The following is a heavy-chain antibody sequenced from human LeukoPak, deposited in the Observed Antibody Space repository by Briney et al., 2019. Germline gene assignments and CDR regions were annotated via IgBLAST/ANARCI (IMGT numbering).Heavy chain of an antibody. Sequence: SVKVSCKASGGTFSSYEISWVRQAPGQGLEWMGGIIPMFGTAKYAQKLQGRVTMTTDTSTSTAYMELRSLRSDDTAVYYCARGLEWLTRRHTWFDPWGQGTLVTVSS. V-gene: IGHV1-69*05. D-gene: IGHD3-3*01. CDR1: GGTFSSYE. CDR3: ARGLEWLTRRHTWFDP. J-gene: IGHJ5*02. CDR2: IIPMFGTA.